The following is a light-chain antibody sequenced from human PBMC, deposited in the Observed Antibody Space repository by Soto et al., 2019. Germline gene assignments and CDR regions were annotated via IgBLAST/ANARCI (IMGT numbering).Light chain of an antibody. CDR2: KAS. V-gene: IGKV1-5*03. J-gene: IGKJ1*01. Sequence: DIPMTQSPSTLSASVGDRVTITCRGSQSISSWLAWYQQKPGKAPKPLIYKASSLESGVPSRFSGSGSGTEFTLTISSLQPDDFATYYCQQYNSYRTFGQGTKVDIK. CDR1: QSISSW. CDR3: QQYNSYRT.